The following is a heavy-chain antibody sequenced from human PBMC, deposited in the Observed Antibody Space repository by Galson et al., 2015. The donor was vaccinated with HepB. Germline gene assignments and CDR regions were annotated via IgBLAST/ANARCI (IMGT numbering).Heavy chain of an antibody. V-gene: IGHV4-61*02. CDR3: ASHVIRDGAHYYYYYYMDV. CDR2: IYTSGST. J-gene: IGHJ6*03. Sequence: TLSLTCTVSGGSISSGSYYWSWIRQPAGKGLEWIGRIYTSGSTNYNPSLKSRVTMSVDTSKNQFSLKLSSVTAADTAVYYCASHVIRDGAHYYYYYYMDVWGKGTTVTVSS. D-gene: IGHD3-16*02. CDR1: GGSISSGSYY.